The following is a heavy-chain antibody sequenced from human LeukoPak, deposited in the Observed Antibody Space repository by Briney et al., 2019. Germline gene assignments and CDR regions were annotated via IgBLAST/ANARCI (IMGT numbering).Heavy chain of an antibody. CDR2: IKQDGSEI. J-gene: IGHJ4*01. CDR1: GFTFTNNF. CDR3: VREGFYFFDF. Sequence: GGPLRLSCAASGFTFTNNFMSWVRQVPGKGLEWVANIKQDGSEITYADSVRGRFTIFRDNAKDSVYLQMNSLRAEDSATYYCVREGFYFFDFWGQGTLVTVSS. V-gene: IGHV3-7*01.